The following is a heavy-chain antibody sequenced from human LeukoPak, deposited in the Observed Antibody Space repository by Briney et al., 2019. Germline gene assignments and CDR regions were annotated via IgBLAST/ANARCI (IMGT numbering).Heavy chain of an antibody. D-gene: IGHD5-12*01. CDR3: ARDLIVATIE. Sequence: SQTLSLTCTVSGGSISSGGYYWSWIRQPPGKGLEWIGYIYHSGSTYYNPSLKSRVTISVDRSKNQFSLKLSSVTAADTAVYYCARDLIVATIEWGQGTLVTVSS. J-gene: IGHJ4*02. CDR1: GGSISSGGYY. V-gene: IGHV4-30-2*01. CDR2: IYHSGST.